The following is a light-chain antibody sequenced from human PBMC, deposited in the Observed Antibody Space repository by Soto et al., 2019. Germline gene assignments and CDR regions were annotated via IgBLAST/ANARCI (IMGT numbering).Light chain of an antibody. CDR3: QQSYSTPPT. CDR2: AAS. V-gene: IGKV1-39*01. CDR1: QSISSN. Sequence: DLQMTQSPSSLSASVGDRVTITCRASQSISSNLNWYQQKPGKAPKLLIYAASSLQSGVPSRFSGSGSGTDFTLAISSLQPEDFVTYYCQQSYSTPPTFGGGTKVEIK. J-gene: IGKJ4*01.